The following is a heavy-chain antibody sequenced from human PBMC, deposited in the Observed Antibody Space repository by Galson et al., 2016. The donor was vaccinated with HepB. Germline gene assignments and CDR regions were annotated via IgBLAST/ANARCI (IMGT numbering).Heavy chain of an antibody. J-gene: IGHJ4*02. V-gene: IGHV4-39*01. CDR2: IYRSEST. CDR3: ASLIILGSGNFFDF. D-gene: IGHD3-10*01. CDR1: GGSISSTEYY. Sequence: ETLSLTCSVSGGSISSTEYYWGWIRQPPGRGLEWIGSIYRSESTYYNPSLKSRVTMSVDTSKSQISLQLTSVTAADTAVYYCASLIILGSGNFFDFWGQGTLVTVSS.